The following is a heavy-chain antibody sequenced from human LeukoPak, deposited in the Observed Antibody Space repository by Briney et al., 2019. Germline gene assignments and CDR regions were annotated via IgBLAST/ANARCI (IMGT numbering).Heavy chain of an antibody. Sequence: ASVKVFCKASGYTFTSYGISWVRQAPEQGLEWMGWISAYNGNTNYAQKLQGRVTMTTDTSTSTAYMELRSLRSDDTAVYYCARNRGWQQLVRDWFDPWGQGTLVTVSS. CDR3: ARNRGWQQLVRDWFDP. V-gene: IGHV1-18*01. CDR1: GYTFTSYG. J-gene: IGHJ5*02. D-gene: IGHD6-13*01. CDR2: ISAYNGNT.